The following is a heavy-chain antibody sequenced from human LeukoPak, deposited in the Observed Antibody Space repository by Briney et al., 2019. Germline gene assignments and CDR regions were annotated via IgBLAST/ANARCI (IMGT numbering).Heavy chain of an antibody. V-gene: IGHV1-69*13. CDR3: ARGDTVHNWFDP. CDR2: IIPIFGTA. CDR1: GGTFSSYA. J-gene: IGHJ5*02. Sequence: ASVKVSCKASGGTFSSYAISWVRQAPGQGLEWMGGIIPIFGTANYAQKFQGRVTITADESTSTAYMELSSLRSEDTAVYYCARGDTVHNWFDPWGQGTLVTVSS. D-gene: IGHD5-18*01.